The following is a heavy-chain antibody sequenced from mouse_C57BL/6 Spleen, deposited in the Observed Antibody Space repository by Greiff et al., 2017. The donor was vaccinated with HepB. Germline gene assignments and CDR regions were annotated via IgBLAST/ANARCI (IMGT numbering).Heavy chain of an antibody. V-gene: IGHV8-12*01. CDR3: ARGLLRSWYFDV. Sequence: QVQLKVSGPGILQSSQTLSLTCSFSGFSLSTSGMGVSWIRQPSGKGLEWLAHIYWDDDKRYNPSLKSRLTISKDTSRNQVFLKITSVDTADTATYYCARGLLRSWYFDVWGTGTTVTVSS. CDR2: IYWDDDK. D-gene: IGHD2-3*01. CDR1: GFSLSTSGMG. J-gene: IGHJ1*03.